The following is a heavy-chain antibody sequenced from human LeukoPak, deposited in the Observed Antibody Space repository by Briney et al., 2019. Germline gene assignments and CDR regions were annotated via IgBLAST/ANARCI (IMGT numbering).Heavy chain of an antibody. CDR3: ARDFWGSSFDY. Sequence: RSGGSLRLSCAASGFAFNTYAMHWVRQAPGQGLEWVALIWHDGSHKFYSNSVRGQFTISRDNSKNTVSLQMNNLRPEDTAVYYCARDFWGSSFDYWGQGTLVTVSS. D-gene: IGHD3-16*01. CDR2: IWHDGSHK. J-gene: IGHJ4*02. V-gene: IGHV3-33*01. CDR1: GFAFNTYA.